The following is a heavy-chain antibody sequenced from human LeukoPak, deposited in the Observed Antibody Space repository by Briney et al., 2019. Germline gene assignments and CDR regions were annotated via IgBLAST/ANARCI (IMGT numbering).Heavy chain of an antibody. V-gene: IGHV3-30*18. D-gene: IGHD6-19*01. CDR1: GFTFSSYG. CDR2: ISYDGSNK. CDR3: AKPAVAAPPLYYYYGMDV. Sequence: GGSLRLSCAASGFTFSSYGMHWVRQAPGKGLEWVAVISYDGSNKYHADSVKGRFTISRDNSKNTLYLQMNSLRAEDTAVYYCAKPAVAAPPLYYYYGMDVWGQGTTVTVSS. J-gene: IGHJ6*02.